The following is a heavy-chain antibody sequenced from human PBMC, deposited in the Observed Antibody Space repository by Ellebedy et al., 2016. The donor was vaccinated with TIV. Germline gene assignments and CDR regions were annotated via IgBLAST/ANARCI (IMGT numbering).Heavy chain of an antibody. D-gene: IGHD5-12*01. CDR1: GYTFTSYA. CDR2: INAGNGNT. V-gene: IGHV1-3*01. Sequence: AASVKVSCKASGYTFTSYAMHWVRQAPGQRLEWMGWINAGNGNTKYSQKFQGRVTITRDTSASTAYMELSSLRSEDTAVYYCARVRWLRLGYYDYGMDVWGQGTTGTVSS. J-gene: IGHJ6*02. CDR3: ARVRWLRLGYYDYGMDV.